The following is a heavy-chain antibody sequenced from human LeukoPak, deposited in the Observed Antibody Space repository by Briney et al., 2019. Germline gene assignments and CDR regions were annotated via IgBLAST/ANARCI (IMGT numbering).Heavy chain of an antibody. CDR3: ARGVLRAYWFDP. J-gene: IGHJ5*02. V-gene: IGHV3-74*01. Sequence: GGSLRLSCAGSGFTFSTSWMHWVRQAPGQGLVWVSRINSDGSTINYADSVQGRLTISRDNAKSTLYLHMNSLRAEDTAIYYCARGVLRAYWFDPWGQGALVTVSS. CDR2: INSDGSTI. CDR1: GFTFSTSW.